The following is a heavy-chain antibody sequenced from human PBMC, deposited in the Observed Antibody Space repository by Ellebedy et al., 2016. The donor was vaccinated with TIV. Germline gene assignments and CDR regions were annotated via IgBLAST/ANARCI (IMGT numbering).Heavy chain of an antibody. J-gene: IGHJ4*02. CDR1: GFTFGSFG. CDR2: IFKSGDTT. Sequence: PGGSLRLSCAASGFTFGSFGMNWVRQAPGRGLEWVSTIFKSGDTTYYADSVKGRFTISRDNSKTTLSLQMNSLRAEDTAVYYCAKLAGVHPWYFDYWGQGTLVTVSS. CDR3: AKLAGVHPWYFDY. V-gene: IGHV3-23*01. D-gene: IGHD2-15*01.